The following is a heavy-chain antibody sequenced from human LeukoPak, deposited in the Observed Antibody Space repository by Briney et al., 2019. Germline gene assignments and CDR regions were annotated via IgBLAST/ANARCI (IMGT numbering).Heavy chain of an antibody. CDR1: GFTFDDYG. CDR3: ARGQAAGMGQEPFDY. V-gene: IGHV3-20*04. Sequence: GGSLRLSCAASGFTFDDYGMSWVRQAPGKGLEWVSGINWNGGSTGYADSVKGRFTISRDNAKNSLYLQMNSLRAEDTALYYCARGQAAGMGQEPFDYWGQGTLVTVSS. CDR2: INWNGGST. D-gene: IGHD6-13*01. J-gene: IGHJ4*02.